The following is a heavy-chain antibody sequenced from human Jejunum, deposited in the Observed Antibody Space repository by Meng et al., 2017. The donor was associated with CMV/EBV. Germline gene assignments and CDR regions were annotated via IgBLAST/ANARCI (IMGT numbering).Heavy chain of an antibody. CDR1: GFTCSEYA. D-gene: IGHD3-10*01. J-gene: IGHJ4*02. V-gene: IGHV3-23*01. CDR3: ATDVGVIFYGS. CDR2: ISNSGGAT. Sequence: LSCAASGFTCSEYAMAWVRQTPEKGLEWVSTISNSGGATHYTDSVKGRFTISRDNSNNMLYLQMSSLRAEDTALYYCATDVGVIFYGSWGQGTLVTVSS.